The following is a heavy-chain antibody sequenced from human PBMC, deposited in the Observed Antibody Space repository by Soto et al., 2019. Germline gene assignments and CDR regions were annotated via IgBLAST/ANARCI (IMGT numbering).Heavy chain of an antibody. D-gene: IGHD6-13*01. Sequence: SVKVSCKASGFTFTSSAVQWVRQARGQRLEWIGWIVVGSGNTNYAQKFQERVTITRDMSTSTAYMELSSLRSEDTAVYYCAAVGDPGIPAARYKPVWGQATMVSGSS. J-gene: IGHJ6*02. CDR2: IVVGSGNT. V-gene: IGHV1-58*01. CDR3: AAVGDPGIPAARYKPV. CDR1: GFTFTSSA.